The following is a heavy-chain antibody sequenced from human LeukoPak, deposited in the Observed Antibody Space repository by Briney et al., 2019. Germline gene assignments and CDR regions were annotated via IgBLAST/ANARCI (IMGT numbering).Heavy chain of an antibody. Sequence: ASVKVSCKASGYTFTSYDINWVRQATGQGLEWMGWMNPNSGGTNYAQKFQGRVTMTRDTSISTAYMELSRLRSDDTAVYYCAREVVATTAGDYWGQGTLVTVSS. D-gene: IGHD5-12*01. CDR2: MNPNSGGT. CDR3: AREVVATTAGDY. J-gene: IGHJ4*02. V-gene: IGHV1-2*02. CDR1: GYTFTSYD.